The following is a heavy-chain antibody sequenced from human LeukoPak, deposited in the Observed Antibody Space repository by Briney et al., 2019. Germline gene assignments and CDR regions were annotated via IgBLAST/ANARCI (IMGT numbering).Heavy chain of an antibody. J-gene: IGHJ4*02. CDR1: GDSTSSDNYY. V-gene: IGHV4-39*01. CDR2: IYYSGST. Sequence: SENLSLTCTVSGDSTSSDNYYGGWVRQPPGKGLKWIGNIYYSGSTYYNPSLKSRVTMSVDTSKNQFSLKLNSVTAADTAVYYCARGRPYSGGYHLDYWGQGTLVTVSS. D-gene: IGHD1-26*01. CDR3: ARGRPYSGGYHLDY.